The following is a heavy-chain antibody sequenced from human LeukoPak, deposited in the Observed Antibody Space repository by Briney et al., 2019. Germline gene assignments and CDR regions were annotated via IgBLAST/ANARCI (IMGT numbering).Heavy chain of an antibody. CDR2: ISGSGGHT. V-gene: IGHV3-23*01. J-gene: IGHJ4*02. Sequence: PGGSLRLSCAASGFTFSNYALSWVRQAPGKGPDWVSSISGSGGHTYFADSVRGRFTISRDNSKNTLDLQMNSLKVEDTAVYYCAKFRYHSNDNNYLDFNYWGQGTLVTVSS. CDR3: AKFRYHSNDNNYLDFNY. CDR1: GFTFSNYA. D-gene: IGHD3-22*01.